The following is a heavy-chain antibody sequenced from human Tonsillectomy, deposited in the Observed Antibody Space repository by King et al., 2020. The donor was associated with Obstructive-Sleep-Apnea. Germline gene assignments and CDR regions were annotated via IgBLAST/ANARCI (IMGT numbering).Heavy chain of an antibody. V-gene: IGHV3-74*01. D-gene: IGHD4-11*01. CDR2: INSDGSST. J-gene: IGHJ4*02. CDR3: ASIITVTPAFDC. CDR1: GFTFSSYW. Sequence: VQLVESGGGSVQPGGSLRLSCAASGFTFSSYWMHWVRQAPGKGLVWVSRINSDGSSTSYADSVKGRFTISRDNAKNTLYLQMNSLRAEDTAVYYCASIITVTPAFDCWGQGTLVTVSS.